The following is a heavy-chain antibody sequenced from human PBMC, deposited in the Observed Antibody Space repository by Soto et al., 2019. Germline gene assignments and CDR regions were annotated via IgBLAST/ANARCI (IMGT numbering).Heavy chain of an antibody. Sequence: EVQLLESGGGLVQPGGSLRLSCAASGFTFSSYAMSWVRQAPGKGLEWVSAISGSGGSTYYADSVKGRFTISRDNSKNTLYLQMNSLRAEDTAVYYCAKSKGSNYDYYYYYMDVRGKGTTVTVSS. CDR2: ISGSGGST. V-gene: IGHV3-23*01. CDR1: GFTFSSYA. CDR3: AKSKGSNYDYYYYYMDV. J-gene: IGHJ6*03. D-gene: IGHD4-4*01.